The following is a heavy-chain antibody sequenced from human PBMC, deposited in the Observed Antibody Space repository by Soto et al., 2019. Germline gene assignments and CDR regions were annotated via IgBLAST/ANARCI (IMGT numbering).Heavy chain of an antibody. D-gene: IGHD1-26*01. V-gene: IGHV3-23*01. Sequence: EVQLLESGGGLVQPGGSLRLSCAASGFTFSSYAMRWVRQAPGKGLEWVSAISGSGGSTYYADSVKGRFTISRDNSKNTVYLQMNSLRGEDTAVYYCARRGSGSDLDSWGQGTRVTVSS. CDR3: ARRGSGSDLDS. J-gene: IGHJ4*02. CDR1: GFTFSSYA. CDR2: ISGSGGST.